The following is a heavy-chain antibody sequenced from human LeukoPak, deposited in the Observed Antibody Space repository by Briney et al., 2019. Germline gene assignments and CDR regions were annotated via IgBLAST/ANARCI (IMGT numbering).Heavy chain of an antibody. CDR1: GGSISSGAYS. CDR2: IYYSGGT. CDR3: ASHSGGYAY. V-gene: IGHV4-30-4*07. Sequence: PSETLSLTCDVSGGSISSGAYSWSWIRQPPGTALEWIGYIYYSGGTYYNPSLKSRVTISVDTSKNQFSLQLSSVTAADTAVYYCASHSGGYAYWGQGTLVTVSS. D-gene: IGHD5-12*01. J-gene: IGHJ4*02.